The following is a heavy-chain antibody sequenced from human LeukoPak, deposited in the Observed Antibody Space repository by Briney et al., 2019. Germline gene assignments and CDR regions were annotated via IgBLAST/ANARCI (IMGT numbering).Heavy chain of an antibody. CDR3: AKDPSKGYYDSSGYSHFDY. CDR2: IWYDGSNK. V-gene: IGHV3-33*06. J-gene: IGHJ4*02. D-gene: IGHD3-22*01. Sequence: PGGSLRLSCAASGFTFSSYGMHWVRQAPGKGLEWVAVIWYDGSNKYYADSVKGRFTISRDNSKNTLYLQMNSLRAEDTAVYYCAKDPSKGYYDSSGYSHFDYWGGGTLVTVSS. CDR1: GFTFSSYG.